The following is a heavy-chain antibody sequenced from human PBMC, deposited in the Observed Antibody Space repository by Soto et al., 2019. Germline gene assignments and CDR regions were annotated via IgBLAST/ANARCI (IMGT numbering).Heavy chain of an antibody. V-gene: IGHV3-21*01. CDR3: ARGITPGGLAGFDY. CDR1: GFTFSSYS. D-gene: IGHD1-20*01. CDR2: ISSSSSYI. Sequence: GGSLRLSCAASGFTFSSYSMNWVRQAPGKGLEWVSSISSSSSYIYYADSVKGRFTISRDNAKNSLYLQMNSLRAEDTAVYYCARGITPGGLAGFDYWGQGTLVTVSS. J-gene: IGHJ4*02.